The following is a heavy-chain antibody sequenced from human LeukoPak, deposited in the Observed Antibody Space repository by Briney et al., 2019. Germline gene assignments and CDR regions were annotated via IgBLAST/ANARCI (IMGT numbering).Heavy chain of an antibody. CDR2: IYHSGST. J-gene: IGHJ4*02. D-gene: IGHD6-13*01. Sequence: SGTLSLTCAVSGGSISSSNWWSWVRQPPGKGLEWIGEIYHSGSTNYNPSLKSRVTISVDKSKNQFSLNLSSVTAADTAVYYCARVDSINWYDSRGYFDYWGQGTLVTVSS. CDR3: ARVDSINWYDSRGYFDY. CDR1: GGSISSSNW. V-gene: IGHV4-4*02.